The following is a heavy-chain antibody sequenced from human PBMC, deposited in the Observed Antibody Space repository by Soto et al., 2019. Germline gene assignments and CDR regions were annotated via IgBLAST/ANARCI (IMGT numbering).Heavy chain of an antibody. CDR3: ARDGFSGSNCLNWCDP. CDR2: ISSSSTTK. V-gene: IGHV3-48*01. CDR1: GFTFSSYS. D-gene: IGHD2-15*01. Sequence: EVQLVESGGGLVQPGGSLRLSCAASGFTFSSYSMNWVRQAPGKGLEWVSYISSSSTTKYYADSVKGRFTFSRDNAKNALYRQMNSLRAADTAVYYCARDGFSGSNCLNWCDPWGQGTLVNVAS. J-gene: IGHJ5*02.